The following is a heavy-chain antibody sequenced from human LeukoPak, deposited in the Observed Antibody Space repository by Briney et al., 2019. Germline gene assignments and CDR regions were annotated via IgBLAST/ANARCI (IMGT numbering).Heavy chain of an antibody. J-gene: IGHJ5*02. D-gene: IGHD2-15*01. Sequence: PGGSLRLSCAASGFTFSSYSMNWVRQAPGEGLEWVSSISSSSSYIYYADSVKGRFTISRDNAKNSLYLQMNSLRAEDTAVYYCARGLGYCSGGSCYVERGGFDPWGQGTLVTVSS. CDR2: ISSSSSYI. CDR3: ARGLGYCSGGSCYVERGGFDP. CDR1: GFTFSSYS. V-gene: IGHV3-21*01.